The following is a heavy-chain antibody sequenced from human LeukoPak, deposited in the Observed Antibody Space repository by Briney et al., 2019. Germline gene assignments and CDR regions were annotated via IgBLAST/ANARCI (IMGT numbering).Heavy chain of an antibody. J-gene: IGHJ4*02. D-gene: IGHD3-10*01. Sequence: GGSLRLSCAASGFTFSIYAMTWVRQAPGKGLEWVSAITGSGDYTYYTDSVEGRVTISRDNSKNTVYLQMNSLRVEDTAVYYCAKDRRGVFDFWGQGTLVTVSS. V-gene: IGHV3-23*01. CDR3: AKDRRGVFDF. CDR2: ITGSGDYT. CDR1: GFTFSIYA.